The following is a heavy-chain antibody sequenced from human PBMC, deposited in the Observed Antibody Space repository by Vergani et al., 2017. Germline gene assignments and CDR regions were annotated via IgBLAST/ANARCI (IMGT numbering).Heavy chain of an antibody. CDR1: GFSFRTFS. J-gene: IGHJ4*01. CDR2: ISPDGRTT. CDR3: TRSECSGTTCYGHYFDL. Sequence: EVQLVESGGGLVQPGGSRRLSCAASGFSFRTFSMFWVRQPPGKGLAWVSKISPDGRTTEYADSVRGRFTISRDTSRNAVYLQMNILRVEDTGVYYCTRSECSGTTCYGHYFDLWGHGILVTVSS. D-gene: IGHD2-15*01. V-gene: IGHV3-74*03.